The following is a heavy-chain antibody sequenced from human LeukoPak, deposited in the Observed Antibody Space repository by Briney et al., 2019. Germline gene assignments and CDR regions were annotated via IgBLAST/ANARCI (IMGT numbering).Heavy chain of an antibody. D-gene: IGHD3-10*01. Sequence: SETLSLTCAVYGGSFSGYYWSWIRQPPGKGLEWIGEINHSGSTNYNPSLKSRVTISVDTSKNQFSLKLSSVTAADTALYYCARLNVRPAMVRGVLDYWGQGTLVTVSS. CDR3: ARLNVRPAMVRGVLDY. CDR2: INHSGST. CDR1: GGSFSGYY. V-gene: IGHV4-34*01. J-gene: IGHJ4*02.